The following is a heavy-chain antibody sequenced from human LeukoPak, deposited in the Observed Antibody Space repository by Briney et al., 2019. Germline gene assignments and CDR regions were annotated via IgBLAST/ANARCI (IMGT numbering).Heavy chain of an antibody. CDR1: GFTFSSYW. CDR3: AREPYYYDSSGSYFDY. CDR2: IKQDGSEK. D-gene: IGHD3-22*01. V-gene: IGHV3-7*01. J-gene: IGHJ4*02. Sequence: GGSLRLSCAASGFTFSSYWMSWVRQAPGKGLEWVANIKQDGSEKYHVDSVKGRFTISRDNAKNPLYLQMNSLRAEDTAVYYCAREPYYYDSSGSYFDYWGQGTLVTVSS.